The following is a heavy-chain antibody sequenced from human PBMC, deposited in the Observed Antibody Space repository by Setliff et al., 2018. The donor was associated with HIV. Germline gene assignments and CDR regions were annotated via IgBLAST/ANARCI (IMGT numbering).Heavy chain of an antibody. CDR3: SNWNTTVDADS. V-gene: IGHV4-34*01. J-gene: IGHJ4*02. CDR2: ITPTGDT. D-gene: IGHD1-1*01. CDR1: GGSVSGHY. Sequence: ASETLSLTCAVYGGSVSGHYWGWFRQPPGKGLEWIGEITPTGDTNYIPSLKSRVAMSLDTSKNQSSLKLRSVTAADTAVYYCSNWNTTVDADSWGQGTLVTVSS.